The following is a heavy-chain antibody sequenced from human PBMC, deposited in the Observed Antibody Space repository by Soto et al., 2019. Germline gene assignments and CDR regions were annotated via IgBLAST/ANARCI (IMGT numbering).Heavy chain of an antibody. V-gene: IGHV3-30*03. J-gene: IGHJ5*01. Sequence: GGSLRLSGAASGFTFSSYGMHWVRQAPGKWLEWVALISFDGGKRFYADSVRGRLTISRDNAKNKVHLQMNSLRREDTALYYCYRERDNNASVTPVLLDSWGQGTLVNVSS. CDR1: GFTFSSYG. CDR2: ISFDGGKR. CDR3: YRERDNNASVTPVLLDS. D-gene: IGHD4-17*01.